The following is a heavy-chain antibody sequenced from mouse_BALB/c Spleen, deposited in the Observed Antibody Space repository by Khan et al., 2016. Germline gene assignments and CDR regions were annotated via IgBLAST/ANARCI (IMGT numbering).Heavy chain of an antibody. CDR2: INTYTGEP. CDR3: ERFYYGSSYWYFDV. V-gene: IGHV9-1*02. D-gene: IGHD1-1*01. CDR1: GYTFTNYG. J-gene: IGHJ1*01. Sequence: QIQLVQSGPELKKPGETVKISCKASGYTFTNYGMNWVKQAPGKGLKWMGWINTYTGEPTYADDFKGRFAFSLETSASTAYLQINNLKNEDMATYFCERFYYGSSYWYFDVWGPGTTVTVSS.